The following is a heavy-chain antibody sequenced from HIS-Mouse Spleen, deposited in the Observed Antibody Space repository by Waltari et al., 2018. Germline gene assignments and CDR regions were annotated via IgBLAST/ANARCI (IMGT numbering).Heavy chain of an antibody. CDR2: IYYSGST. CDR3: AREIPYSSSWYDWYFDL. D-gene: IGHD6-13*01. V-gene: IGHV4-39*07. J-gene: IGHJ2*01. CDR1: GGSISSSSYY. Sequence: QLQLQESGPGLVKPSETLSLTCTVSGGSISSSSYYWGWIRRPPGKGLGGIGSIYYSGSTHTTPALKSRVTISVATSKNQFSLKLSSVTAADTAVYYCAREIPYSSSWYDWYFDLWGRGTLVTVSS.